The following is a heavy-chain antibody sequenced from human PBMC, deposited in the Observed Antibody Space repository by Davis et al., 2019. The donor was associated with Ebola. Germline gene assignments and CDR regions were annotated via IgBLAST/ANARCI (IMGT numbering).Heavy chain of an antibody. V-gene: IGHV3-33*08. J-gene: IGHJ4*02. CDR1: GFTFSSYG. CDR2: IWYDGSNK. CDR3: ARALSSWRDY. D-gene: IGHD2-2*01. Sequence: GESLKISCAASGFTFSSYGMHWVRQAPGKGLEWVAVIWYDGSNKYYADSVKGRFTISRDNSKNTLYLQMNSLRAEDTAVYYCARALSSWRDYWGQGTLVTVSS.